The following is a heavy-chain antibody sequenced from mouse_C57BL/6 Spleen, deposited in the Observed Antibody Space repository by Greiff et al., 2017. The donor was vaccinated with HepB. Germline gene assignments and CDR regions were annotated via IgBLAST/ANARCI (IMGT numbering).Heavy chain of an antibody. CDR3: ARSEGYSTWFAY. Sequence: QVQLKESGPELVKPGASVKISCKASGYAFSSSWMNWVKQRPGKGLEWIGRIYPGDGDTNYNGKFKGKATLTADKSSSTAYMQLSSLTSEDSAVYFCARSEGYSTWFAYWGQGTLVTVSA. D-gene: IGHD2-3*01. CDR1: GYAFSSSW. V-gene: IGHV1-82*01. CDR2: IYPGDGDT. J-gene: IGHJ3*01.